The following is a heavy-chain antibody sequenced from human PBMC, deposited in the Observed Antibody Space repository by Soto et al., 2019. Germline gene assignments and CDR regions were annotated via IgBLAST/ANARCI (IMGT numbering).Heavy chain of an antibody. V-gene: IGHV1-69*06. D-gene: IGHD3-3*01. CDR3: AREDPKYYDFWSGYFGYYYYYGMDV. CDR2: IIPIFGTA. J-gene: IGHJ6*02. CDR1: GGTFSSYA. Sequence: SVKVYCKASGGTFSSYAISWVRQAPGQGLEWMGGIIPIFGTANYAQKFQGRVTITADKSTSTAYMELSSLRSEDTAVYYCAREDPKYYDFWSGYFGYYYYYGMDVWGQGTTVTVSS.